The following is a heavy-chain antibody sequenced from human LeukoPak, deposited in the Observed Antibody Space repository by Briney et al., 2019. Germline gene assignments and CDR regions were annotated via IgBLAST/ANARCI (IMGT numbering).Heavy chain of an antibody. CDR2: INWNGGST. Sequence: GGSLRLSCAASGFTFDDYGMSWVRQAPGKGLEWVSGINWNGGSTGYADSVKGRFTISRDNAKNSLYLQMNSLRAEDTALYYCARGIAIVGASTGAYYFDYWGQGTLVTVSS. CDR3: ARGIAIVGASTGAYYFDY. V-gene: IGHV3-20*04. J-gene: IGHJ4*02. D-gene: IGHD1-26*01. CDR1: GFTFDDYG.